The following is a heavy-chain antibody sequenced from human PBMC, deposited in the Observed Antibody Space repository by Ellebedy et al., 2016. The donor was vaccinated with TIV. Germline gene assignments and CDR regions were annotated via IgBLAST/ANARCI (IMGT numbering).Heavy chain of an antibody. Sequence: PGGSLRLSCAASGFTFSRFGMDWVLQAPGKGLEWISYISDSSVTIHYADSVKGRFTVSRDNGKNALYLQMNSLRDEDTAVHYCARDVGADTYDNWGQGTLVTVPS. CDR1: GFTFSRFG. CDR3: ARDVGADTYDN. D-gene: IGHD2-8*01. V-gene: IGHV3-48*02. CDR2: ISDSSVTI. J-gene: IGHJ4*02.